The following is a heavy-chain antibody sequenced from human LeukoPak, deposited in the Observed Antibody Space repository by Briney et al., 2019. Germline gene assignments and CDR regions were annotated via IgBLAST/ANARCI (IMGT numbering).Heavy chain of an antibody. D-gene: IGHD6-13*01. V-gene: IGHV4-59*01. CDR1: GGSISSYY. Sequence: SETLSLTCTVSGGSISSYYWSWIRQPPGKGLEWIGYVYYSGSTNYNPSLKSRVTISVDTSKNQFSLKLSSVTAADTAVYYCARADSSSWSSFDYWGQGTLVTVSS. CDR2: VYYSGST. J-gene: IGHJ4*02. CDR3: ARADSSSWSSFDY.